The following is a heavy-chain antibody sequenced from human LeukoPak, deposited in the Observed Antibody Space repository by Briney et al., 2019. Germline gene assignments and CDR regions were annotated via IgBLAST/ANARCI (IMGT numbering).Heavy chain of an antibody. Sequence: GSLRLSCAASGFTFSTFAMIWVRQPPGKGLEWIGEINHSGSTNYNPSLKSRVTISVDTSKNQFSLKLSSVTAADTAVYYCAMIISFFESDSGSNGWFDPWGQGTLVTVSS. D-gene: IGHD1-26*01. CDR1: GFTFSTFA. J-gene: IGHJ5*02. CDR2: INHSGST. V-gene: IGHV4-34*08. CDR3: AMIISFFESDSGSNGWFDP.